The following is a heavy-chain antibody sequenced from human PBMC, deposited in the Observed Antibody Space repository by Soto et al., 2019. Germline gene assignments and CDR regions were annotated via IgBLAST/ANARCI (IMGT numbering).Heavy chain of an antibody. CDR3: AKDLIAARYFYYYGMDV. CDR1: GFTFSSYA. CDR2: ISGSGGST. D-gene: IGHD6-6*01. Sequence: GSLRLSCAASGFTFSSYAMSWVRQAPGKGLEWVSAISGSGGSTYYADSVKGRFTISRDNSKNTLYLQMNSLRAEDTAVYYCAKDLIAARYFYYYGMDVWGQGTTVTVS. J-gene: IGHJ6*02. V-gene: IGHV3-23*01.